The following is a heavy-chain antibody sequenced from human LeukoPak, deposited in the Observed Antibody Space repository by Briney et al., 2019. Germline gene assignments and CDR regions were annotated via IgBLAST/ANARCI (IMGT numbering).Heavy chain of an antibody. V-gene: IGHV4-59*08. D-gene: IGHD2-2*01. Sequence: SETLSLTCTVSGGSIVGYYWSWIRQPPGKGLEWIGYIYYTGSTNYNPSLKSRVTISVDTSKNQFSLKLSSVTAADTAVYYCARQKVPAAMSGFDPWGQGTLVTVSS. J-gene: IGHJ5*02. CDR2: IYYTGST. CDR3: ARQKVPAAMSGFDP. CDR1: GGSIVGYY.